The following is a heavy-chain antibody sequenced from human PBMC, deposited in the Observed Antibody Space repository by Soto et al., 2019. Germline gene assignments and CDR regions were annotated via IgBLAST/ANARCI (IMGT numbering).Heavy chain of an antibody. CDR2: IYPGDSDT. CDR1: GYSFTSYW. D-gene: IGHD3-10*01. CDR3: ARPARGNYYGIAV. V-gene: IGHV5-51*01. J-gene: IGHJ6*02. Sequence: GESLKISCKGSGYSFTSYWNGWVRQMPGKGLEWMGIIYPGDSDTRYSPSFQGQVTISADKSISTAYLQWSSLKASDTAMYYCARPARGNYYGIAVRGQRTTVTVSS.